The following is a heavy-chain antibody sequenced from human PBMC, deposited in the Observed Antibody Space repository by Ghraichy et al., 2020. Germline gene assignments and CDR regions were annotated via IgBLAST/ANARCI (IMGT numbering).Heavy chain of an antibody. Sequence: SVKVSCKASGGTFSSYAISWVRQAPGQGLEWMGRIIPILGIANYAQKFQGRVTITADKSTSTAYMELSSLRSEDTAVYYCARRAAGTYSRYYYYGMDVWGQGTTVTVSS. CDR1: GGTFSSYA. V-gene: IGHV1-69*04. CDR2: IIPILGIA. CDR3: ARRAAGTYSRYYYYGMDV. J-gene: IGHJ6*02. D-gene: IGHD6-13*01.